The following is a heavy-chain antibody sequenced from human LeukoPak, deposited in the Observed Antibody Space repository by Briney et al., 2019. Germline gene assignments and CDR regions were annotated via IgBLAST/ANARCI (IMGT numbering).Heavy chain of an antibody. D-gene: IGHD5-18*01. V-gene: IGHV3-66*01. J-gene: IGHJ6*02. Sequence: PGGSLRLSCAASGFTVSSNYMSWVRQAPGKGLEWVSVIYGGGSTYYADSVKGRFTISRDNSKNTLYLQMNSLRAEDTAVYYCARERYSYGYFSFYYYYYGMDVWGQGTTVTVSS. CDR2: IYGGGST. CDR3: ARERYSYGYFSFYYYYYGMDV. CDR1: GFTVSSNY.